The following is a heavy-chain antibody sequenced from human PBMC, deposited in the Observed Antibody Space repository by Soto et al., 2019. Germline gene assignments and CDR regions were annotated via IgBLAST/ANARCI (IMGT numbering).Heavy chain of an antibody. D-gene: IGHD6-19*01. V-gene: IGHV4-59*08. J-gene: IGHJ5*02. CDR1: GGSISSYY. CDR2: IYYSGST. CDR3: ARSFPPPYSSGWYGGPSEVRSTSNWFDP. Sequence: SETLSLTCTVSGGSISSYYWSWIRQPPGKGLEWIGYIYYSGSTNYNPSLKSRVTISVDTSKNQFSLKLGSVTAADTAVYYCARSFPPPYSSGWYGGPSEVRSTSNWFDPWGQGTLVTVSS.